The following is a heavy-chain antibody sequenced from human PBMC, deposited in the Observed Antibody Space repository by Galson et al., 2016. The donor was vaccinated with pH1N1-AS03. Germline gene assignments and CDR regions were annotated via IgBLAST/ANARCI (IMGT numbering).Heavy chain of an antibody. CDR3: VREFEDPQKRVVAFGY. Sequence: SVKVSCKASGLTFSSYAISWVRQAPGQGLEWMGWMSAYSGETRYAPNFQGRVTMTRDTSTRTAYMDLRSLTSDDTAVCYCVREFEDPQKRVVAFGYWGQGTLVIVSS. CDR2: MSAYSGET. J-gene: IGHJ4*02. CDR1: GLTFSSYA. V-gene: IGHV1-18*01.